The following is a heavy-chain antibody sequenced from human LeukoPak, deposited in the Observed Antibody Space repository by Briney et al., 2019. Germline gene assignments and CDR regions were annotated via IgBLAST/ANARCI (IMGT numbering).Heavy chain of an antibody. CDR3: ARCGDYSFDY. CDR1: GFTFNSYE. D-gene: IGHD4-17*01. V-gene: IGHV3-48*03. CDR2: IGSSGATR. J-gene: IGHJ4*02. Sequence: GGSLRLSCAASGFTFNSYEMNWVRQAPGKGLEWLSCIGSSGATRYYADSVEGRFTVSRDNAKNSLYLQMNSLRAEDTAVYYCARCGDYSFDYWGQGTMVTVSS.